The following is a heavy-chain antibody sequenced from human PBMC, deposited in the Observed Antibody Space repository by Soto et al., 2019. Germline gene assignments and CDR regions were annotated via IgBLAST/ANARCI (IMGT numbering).Heavy chain of an antibody. J-gene: IGHJ4*02. V-gene: IGHV1-69*01. D-gene: IGHD1-26*01. CDR1: GGTFSSYA. Sequence: QVQLVQSGAEVKKPGSSVKVSCKASGGTFSSYAISWVRQAPGQGLEWMGGIIPIFGTANYAQKLQGRVTITADEPTSTAYMELSSLRAEDTAVYYFARAPTPYSGSLDYWGQGTLVTVSS. CDR3: ARAPTPYSGSLDY. CDR2: IIPIFGTA.